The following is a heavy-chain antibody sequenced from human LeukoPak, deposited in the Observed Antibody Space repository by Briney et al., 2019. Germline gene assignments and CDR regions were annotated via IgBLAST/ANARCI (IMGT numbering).Heavy chain of an antibody. CDR2: IYYSGST. CDR3: ARDTVGTMIVEGFDY. CDR1: GGSISSYY. V-gene: IGHV4-59*12. Sequence: SETLSLTCTVSGGSISSYYWSWIRQPPGKGLEWIGYIYYSGSTNYNPSLKSRVTISVDTSKNQFSLKLSSVTAADTAVYYCARDTVGTMIVEGFDYWGQGTLVTVSS. D-gene: IGHD3-22*01. J-gene: IGHJ4*02.